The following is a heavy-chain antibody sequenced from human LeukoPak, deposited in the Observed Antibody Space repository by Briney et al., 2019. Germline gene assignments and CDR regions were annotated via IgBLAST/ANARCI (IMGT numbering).Heavy chain of an antibody. V-gene: IGHV4-59*01. J-gene: IGHJ4*02. CDR1: GGSISSYY. CDR3: ARELGSLIDY. CDR2: IYYSGST. Sequence: SETLSLTCTVSGGSISSYYWSWIRQPPGKGLEWIGYIYYSGSTNYNPSLKSRVTISVDTSQNQFSLKLSSVTAADTAVYYCARELGSLIDYWGQGTLVTVPS.